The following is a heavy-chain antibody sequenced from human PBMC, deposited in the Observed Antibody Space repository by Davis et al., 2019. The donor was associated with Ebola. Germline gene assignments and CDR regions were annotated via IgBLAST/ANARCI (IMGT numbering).Heavy chain of an antibody. CDR1: GYSFTNYW. V-gene: IGHV5-51*01. Sequence: GESLKISCKGSGYSFTNYWLGWVRQTPGKGLEWMGIIYPGDSDTRYSPSFQGQATISADKSISTAYLQWSSLKASDTAMYYCARMYSGRYYFSYWGQGTLVTVSS. J-gene: IGHJ4*02. CDR3: ARMYSGRYYFSY. CDR2: IYPGDSDT. D-gene: IGHD1-26*01.